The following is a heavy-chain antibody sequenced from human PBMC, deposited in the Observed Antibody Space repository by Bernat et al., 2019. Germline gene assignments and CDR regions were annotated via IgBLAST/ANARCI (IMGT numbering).Heavy chain of an antibody. CDR1: GFTFSSYW. J-gene: IGHJ3*02. V-gene: IGHV3-74*01. D-gene: IGHD4-17*01. Sequence: EVQLVESGGGLVQPGGSLRLSCAASGFTFSSYWMHWVRQAPGKGLVWVSRINSDGSSTSYVDSVKGRFTISRDNAKNTLYLQMNSLRAEDTAVYYCARDGPSTYGDDAFDIWGQGTMVTVSS. CDR3: ARDGPSTYGDDAFDI. CDR2: INSDGSST.